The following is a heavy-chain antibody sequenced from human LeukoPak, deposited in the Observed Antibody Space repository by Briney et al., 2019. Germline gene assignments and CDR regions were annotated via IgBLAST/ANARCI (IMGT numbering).Heavy chain of an antibody. V-gene: IGHV4-39*01. CDR3: ARVNFDWLQSPDY. CDR2: IYYSGST. Sequence: SETLSLTCTVSGGSISSSSYYWGWIRQPPGKGLEWIGSIYYSGSTYYNPSLRSRVTISVDTSKNQFSLKLSSVTAADTAVYYCARVNFDWLQSPDYWGQGTLVTVSS. D-gene: IGHD3-9*01. J-gene: IGHJ4*02. CDR1: GGSISSSSYY.